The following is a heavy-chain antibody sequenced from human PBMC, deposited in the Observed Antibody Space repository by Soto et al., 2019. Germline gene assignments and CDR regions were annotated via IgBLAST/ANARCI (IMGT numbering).Heavy chain of an antibody. V-gene: IGHV3-48*03. CDR1: GFTFSSYE. D-gene: IGHD3-10*01. CDR2: ISSSGSTI. CDR3: ARVPSSAYYGMDV. Sequence: GGSLRLSCAASGFTFSSYEMNWFRQAPGKGLEWVSYISSSGSTIYYADSVKGRFTISRDNAKNSLYLQMNSLRAEDTAVYYCARVPSSAYYGMDVWGQGTTVTVSS. J-gene: IGHJ6*02.